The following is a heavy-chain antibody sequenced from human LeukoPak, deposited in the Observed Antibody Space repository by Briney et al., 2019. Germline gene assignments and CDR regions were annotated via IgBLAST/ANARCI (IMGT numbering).Heavy chain of an antibody. V-gene: IGHV4-34*01. J-gene: IGHJ5*02. Sequence: PSETLSLTCAVYGGSFSGYYWSWIRQPPGKGLEWIGEINHSGSTNYNPSHKSRVTISVDTSKNQFSLKLSSVTAADTAVYYCARSIIWFGESDNWFDPWGQGTLVTVSS. D-gene: IGHD3-10*01. CDR1: GGSFSGYY. CDR2: INHSGST. CDR3: ARSIIWFGESDNWFDP.